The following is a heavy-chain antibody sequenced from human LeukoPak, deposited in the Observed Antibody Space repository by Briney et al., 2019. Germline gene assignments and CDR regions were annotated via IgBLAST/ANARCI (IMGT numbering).Heavy chain of an antibody. D-gene: IGHD3-3*01. CDR1: GGSISSGGYY. J-gene: IGHJ4*02. CDR3: ARGNIEYYDFWSGPPDY. Sequence: SQTLSLTCTVSGGSISSGGYYWSWIRQHPGKGLEWIGYIYHSGSTYYNPSLKSRVTISVDTSKNQFSLRLSSVTAADTAVYYCARGNIEYYDFWSGPPDYWGQGTLVTVSS. CDR2: IYHSGST. V-gene: IGHV4-31*03.